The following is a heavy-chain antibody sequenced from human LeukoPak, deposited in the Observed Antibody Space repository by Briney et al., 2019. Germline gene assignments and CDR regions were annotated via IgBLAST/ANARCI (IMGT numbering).Heavy chain of an antibody. CDR2: IYYSGST. Sequence: PSETLSLTCTVSGGSISSHYWSWIRQPPGKGLEWIGYIYYSGSTNYNPSLKSRVTISVDTSKNQFSLKLSSVTAADTAVYYRARDTHYMDVWGKGTTVTVSS. V-gene: IGHV4-59*11. CDR1: GGSISSHY. CDR3: ARDTHYMDV. J-gene: IGHJ6*03.